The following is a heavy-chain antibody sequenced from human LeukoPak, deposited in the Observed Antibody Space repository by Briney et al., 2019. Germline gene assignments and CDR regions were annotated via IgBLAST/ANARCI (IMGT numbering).Heavy chain of an antibody. D-gene: IGHD5-12*01. CDR1: GFTFIGYA. CDR2: ISYNGSNK. Sequence: GGSLRLSCTASGFTFIGYAMHWVRQAPGKGLEWVALISYNGSNKYYGDSVKGRFTISRDNSKDTLYLQMNSLRGEDTAVYYCAKVFTVYSGFDHWMDVWGQGTTVTVSS. CDR3: AKVFTVYSGFDHWMDV. J-gene: IGHJ6*02. V-gene: IGHV3-30*18.